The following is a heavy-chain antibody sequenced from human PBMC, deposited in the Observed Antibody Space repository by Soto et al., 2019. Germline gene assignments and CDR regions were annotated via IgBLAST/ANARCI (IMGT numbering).Heavy chain of an antibody. J-gene: IGHJ3*02. V-gene: IGHV3-23*01. D-gene: IGHD6-19*01. CDR1: GFIFSSYA. Sequence: VGSLRLSCAASGFIFSSYAMSWVRQAPGKGLEWVSAISGSGTTAYYADSVKGRFTFSRDNSKKTMYLQMNSLRAEDTAVYYCAKTTDGWFSAFEIWGQGTMVTVSS. CDR3: AKTTDGWFSAFEI. CDR2: ISGSGTTA.